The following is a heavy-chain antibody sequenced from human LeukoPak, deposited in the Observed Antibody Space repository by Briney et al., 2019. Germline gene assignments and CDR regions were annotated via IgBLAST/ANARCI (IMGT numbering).Heavy chain of an antibody. CDR2: INHSGST. J-gene: IGHJ4*02. CDR3: ARVGGAARLIDY. Sequence: SETLSFTCAVYGGSFSGYYWSWIRQPPGKGLEWIGEINHSGSTNYNPSLKSRVTISVDTSKNQFSLKLSSVTAADTAVYYCARVGGAARLIDYWGQGTLVTVSS. V-gene: IGHV4-34*01. CDR1: GGSFSGYY. D-gene: IGHD6-6*01.